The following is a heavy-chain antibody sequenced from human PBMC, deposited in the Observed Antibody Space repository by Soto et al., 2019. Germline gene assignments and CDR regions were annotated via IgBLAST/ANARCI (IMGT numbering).Heavy chain of an antibody. CDR3: ARASPTITGPNYFDC. Sequence: TLSLTCAVFGGSIISGGYSWSWIRQPPGKGLEWIGYIYHSGSTYYNPSLKSRVTISVDRSKNQFSLKLNSVTAAVTAVYYCARASPTITGPNYFDCWGQGTLVTVSS. J-gene: IGHJ4*02. V-gene: IGHV4-30-2*01. D-gene: IGHD1-7*01. CDR2: IYHSGST. CDR1: GGSIISGGYS.